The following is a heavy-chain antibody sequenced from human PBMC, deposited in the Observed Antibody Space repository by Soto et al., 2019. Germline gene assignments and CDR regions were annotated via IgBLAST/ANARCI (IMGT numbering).Heavy chain of an antibody. CDR2: MYHTGTS. J-gene: IGHJ5*02. D-gene: IGHD3-22*01. V-gene: IGHV4-38-2*02. Sequence: PSETLSLTCAVSGYSISSDHYWGWLRQPPGKGLEWIGSMYHTGTSFYNPSLESRVTISVDTSENRFSLKLRTVTAADTAVYYCARDSTYSYSSGPSWGQGTLVTVSS. CDR3: ARDSTYSYSSGPS. CDR1: GYSISSDHY.